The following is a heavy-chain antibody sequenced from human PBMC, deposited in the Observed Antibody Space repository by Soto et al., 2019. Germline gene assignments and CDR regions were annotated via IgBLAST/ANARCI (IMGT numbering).Heavy chain of an antibody. Sequence: SETLSLTCTVSGGSISSSSYYWRLIRQPPGKGLEWIGSIYYSGSTYYNPSLKSRVTISVDTTTNQFSLKLSSVTAADTAVYYCARREEWYFDLWGRGTLVTVS. V-gene: IGHV4-39*01. CDR1: GGSISSSSYY. CDR3: ARREEWYFDL. D-gene: IGHD1-26*01. J-gene: IGHJ2*01. CDR2: IYYSGST.